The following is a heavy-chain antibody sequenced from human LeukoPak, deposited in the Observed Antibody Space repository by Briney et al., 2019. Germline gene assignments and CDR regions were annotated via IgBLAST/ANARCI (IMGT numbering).Heavy chain of an antibody. CDR2: IYYSGST. CDR3: AREEPITMVRGVMGGNWFDP. V-gene: IGHV4-59*01. D-gene: IGHD3-10*01. CDR1: GGSISSYN. Sequence: VKPSETLSLTCTVSGGSISSYNWSWIRQPPGKGLEWIGYIYYSGSTNYNPSLKSRVTISVDTSKNQFSLKLSSVTAADTAVYYCAREEPITMVRGVMGGNWFDPWGQGTLVTVSS. J-gene: IGHJ5*02.